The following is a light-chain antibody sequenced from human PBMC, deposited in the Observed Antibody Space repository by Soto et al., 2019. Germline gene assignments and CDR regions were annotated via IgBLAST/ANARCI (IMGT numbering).Light chain of an antibody. CDR3: QQYYNIPFT. CDR1: QTILYSGNNKNQ. V-gene: IGKV4-1*01. J-gene: IGKJ3*01. CDR2: WAS. Sequence: DVVMTQSPDSLAVSLGARATINCKSSQTILYSGNNKNQLAWYQQKPGQPPKLLIYWASTRKSGVPDRFSGSGSGTDFTLTISSLQAEDVAVYYCQQYYNIPFTFGPGTKVDIK.